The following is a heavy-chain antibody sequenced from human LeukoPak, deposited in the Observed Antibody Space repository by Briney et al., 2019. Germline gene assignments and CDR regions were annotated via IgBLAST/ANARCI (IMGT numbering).Heavy chain of an antibody. D-gene: IGHD2-2*01. CDR1: GGSISSYY. J-gene: IGHJ4*02. Sequence: SETLSLTCTVSGGSISSYYWSWIRQPPGKGLEWIGYVYYLGNTNYNPSLKSRVTISVDTSKNQFSLKLRSVTAAGTAVYYCARESCSSARCQIDYWGQGTLVTVSS. CDR2: VYYLGNT. CDR3: ARESCSSARCQIDY. V-gene: IGHV4-59*12.